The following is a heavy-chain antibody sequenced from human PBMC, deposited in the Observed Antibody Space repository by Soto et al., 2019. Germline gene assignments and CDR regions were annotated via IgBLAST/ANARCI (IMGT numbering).Heavy chain of an antibody. D-gene: IGHD2-21*02. CDR3: ARARASTAVTAIYYYGMDV. Sequence: GASVKVSCKASGYSFTNYALHWLRQAPGQRLEWLGWINIDNGNTKYSRKFQGRVAITRDTSASTAYMELSSLRSEDTAVFYCARARASTAVTAIYYYGMDVWGQGTTVTVS. V-gene: IGHV1-3*04. J-gene: IGHJ6*02. CDR1: GYSFTNYA. CDR2: INIDNGNT.